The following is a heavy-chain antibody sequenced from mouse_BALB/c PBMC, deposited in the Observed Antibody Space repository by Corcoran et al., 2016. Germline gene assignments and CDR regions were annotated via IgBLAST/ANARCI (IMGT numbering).Heavy chain of an antibody. Sequence: QVTLKESGPGILQPSQTLSLTCSFSGFSLSTSGMGVSWIRQPSGKGLEWLAHIYWDDDKRYNPSLKSRLTISKDTSSNQVFLKITSVDTADIATYYCARRDGYDLYFDYWGQGTTFTVSS. CDR2: IYWDDDK. D-gene: IGHD2-2*01. CDR3: ARRDGYDLYFDY. J-gene: IGHJ2*01. V-gene: IGHV8-12*01. CDR1: GFSLSTSGMG.